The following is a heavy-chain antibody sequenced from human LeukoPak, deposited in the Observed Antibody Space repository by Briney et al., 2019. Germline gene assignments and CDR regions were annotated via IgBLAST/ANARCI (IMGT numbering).Heavy chain of an antibody. Sequence: GGSLRLSCAASGFTFSSYWKSWVRQAPGKGLEWVANIKQDGSEKYYVDSVKGRFTISRDNAKNSLYLQMNSLRAEDTAVYYCARDPKIIAARPGYYGMDVWGQGTTVTVSS. CDR2: IKQDGSEK. CDR3: ARDPKIIAARPGYYGMDV. V-gene: IGHV3-7*01. CDR1: GFTFSSYW. D-gene: IGHD6-6*01. J-gene: IGHJ6*02.